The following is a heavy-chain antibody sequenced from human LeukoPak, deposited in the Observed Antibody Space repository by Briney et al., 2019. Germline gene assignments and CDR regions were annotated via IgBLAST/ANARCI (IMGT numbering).Heavy chain of an antibody. Sequence: PSETLSLTCTVSGGSISSSSYYWGWIRQPPGKGLEWIGYIYYSGSTYYNPSLKSRVTISVDTSKNQFSLKLSSVTAADTAVYYCAREFKRYSSSSGSGGDYWGQGTLVTVSS. J-gene: IGHJ4*02. CDR3: AREFKRYSSSSGSGGDY. V-gene: IGHV4-30-4*08. CDR1: GGSISSSSYY. D-gene: IGHD6-6*01. CDR2: IYYSGST.